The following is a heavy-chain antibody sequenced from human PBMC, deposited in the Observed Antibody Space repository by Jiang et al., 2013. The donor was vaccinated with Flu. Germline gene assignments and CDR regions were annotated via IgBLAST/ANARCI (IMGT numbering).Heavy chain of an antibody. CDR2: TYYRSKWYD. J-gene: IGHJ5*02. CDR1: GDSVSSKSAT. D-gene: IGHD6-19*01. CDR3: ARDRLAFSSGSCFDP. Sequence: TLSLTCAISGDSVSSKSATWNWIRQSPSRGLEWLGRTYYRSKWYDDYAVSVKSRITINPDTSKNQFSLHLNSVTPEDTAVYYCARDRLAFSSGSCFDPWGQGTLVTVSS. V-gene: IGHV6-1*01.